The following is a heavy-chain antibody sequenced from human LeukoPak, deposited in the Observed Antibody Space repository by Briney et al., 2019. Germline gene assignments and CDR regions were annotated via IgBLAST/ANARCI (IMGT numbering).Heavy chain of an antibody. CDR1: GYSISSGYY. V-gene: IGHV4-38-2*02. CDR2: IYYSGGT. Sequence: SSETLSLTCTVSGYSISSGYYWGWIRQPPGKGLEWIGSIYYSGGTYYNPSLKSRVTISVDTSKNQFSLKLSSVTAADTAVYYCARLATRGYYYDSSGYYVFDYWGQGTLVTVSS. CDR3: ARLATRGYYYDSSGYYVFDY. D-gene: IGHD3-22*01. J-gene: IGHJ4*02.